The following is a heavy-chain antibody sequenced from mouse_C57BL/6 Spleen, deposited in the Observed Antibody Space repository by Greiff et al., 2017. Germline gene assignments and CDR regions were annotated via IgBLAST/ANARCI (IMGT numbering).Heavy chain of an antibody. CDR2: IYPGDGDT. D-gene: IGHD1-1*01. Sequence: QVQLQQSGPELVKPGASVKISCKASGYAFSSSWMNWVKQRPGKGLEWIGRIYPGDGDTNYNGKFKGKATLTADKSSSTAYMQLSSLTSEDSAVYFCAREGYYGSSPRWYFDVWGTGTTVTVSS. J-gene: IGHJ1*03. CDR1: GYAFSSSW. CDR3: AREGYYGSSPRWYFDV. V-gene: IGHV1-82*01.